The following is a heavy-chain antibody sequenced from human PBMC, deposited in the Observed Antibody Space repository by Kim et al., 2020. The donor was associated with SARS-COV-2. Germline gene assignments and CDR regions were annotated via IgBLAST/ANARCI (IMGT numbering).Heavy chain of an antibody. J-gene: IGHJ4*02. CDR3: ARGQPLAY. D-gene: IGHD2-2*01. CDR1: GGSIRSGGKF. CDR2: ISYSGNS. Sequence: SETLSLTCSVSGGSIRSGGKFWTWIRQHPAKGLEWIGYISYSGNSHYSPSLRSRVSISLQTSENQFSLELTSVTAADTAVYYCARGQPLAYWGQGILVTVPS. V-gene: IGHV4-31*03.